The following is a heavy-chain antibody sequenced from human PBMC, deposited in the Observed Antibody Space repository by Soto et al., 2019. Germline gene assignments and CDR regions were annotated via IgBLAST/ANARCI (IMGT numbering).Heavy chain of an antibody. CDR2: IYYSGST. D-gene: IGHD6-13*01. Sequence: PSETLSLTCTVSGGSISSSSYYWGWIRQPPGKGLEWIGSIYYSGSTYYNPSLKSRVTISVDTSKNQFSPKLSSVTAADTAVYYCASGQQLVHIDWFDPWGQGTLVTVSS. CDR1: GGSISSSSYY. V-gene: IGHV4-39*01. CDR3: ASGQQLVHIDWFDP. J-gene: IGHJ5*02.